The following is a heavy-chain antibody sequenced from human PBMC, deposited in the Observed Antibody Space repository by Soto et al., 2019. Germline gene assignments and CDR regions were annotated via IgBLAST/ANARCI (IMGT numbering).Heavy chain of an antibody. CDR1: GYRCVGYW. V-gene: IGHV5-51*01. J-gene: IGHJ3*02. D-gene: IGHD1-1*01. Sequence: PVESLRICWRVSGYRCVGYWGGRVRQMPGKGLEWMGIIYPGDSDTRYSPSFQGQVTISADKSISTAYLQWSSLKASDTAMYYCARRLNWADAFDIWGQGTMVTVSS. CDR3: ARRLNWADAFDI. CDR2: IYPGDSDT.